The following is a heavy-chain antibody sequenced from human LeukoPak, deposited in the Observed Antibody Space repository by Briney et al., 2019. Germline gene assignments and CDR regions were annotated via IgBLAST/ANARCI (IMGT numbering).Heavy chain of an antibody. Sequence: GGSLRLSCAASGFTLNGYWMHWVRQAPGEGLVWVSRIDPDGSTTNYAESVKGRFTTSRDNAKNTLYLQMNSLRAEDTAVYYCARVDGGYYNYFDYWGQGTLSPSPQ. CDR3: ARVDGGYYNYFDY. J-gene: IGHJ4*02. V-gene: IGHV3-74*01. CDR1: GFTLNGYW. D-gene: IGHD3-22*01. CDR2: IDPDGSTT.